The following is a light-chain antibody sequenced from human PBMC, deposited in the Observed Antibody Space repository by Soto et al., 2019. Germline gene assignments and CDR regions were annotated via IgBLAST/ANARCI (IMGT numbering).Light chain of an antibody. J-gene: IGKJ1*01. V-gene: IGKV3-20*01. CDR1: QSVSSSY. CDR2: GAS. CDR3: QQYGSSAGT. Sequence: EIVLMQSPGTLSLSPGERATLSCRASQSVSSSYLAWYQQKPGQAPRLLIYGASSRATGIPDRFSGSGSGTDFTLTISRLEREDFAVYYCQQYGSSAGTFGQGTKVEIK.